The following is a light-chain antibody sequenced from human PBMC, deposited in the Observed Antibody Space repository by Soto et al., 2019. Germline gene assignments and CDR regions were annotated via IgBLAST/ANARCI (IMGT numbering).Light chain of an antibody. Sequence: IQMTQSPSSLSASVGDRVTITCRASQYIGSSLNWYQQRPGKAPKLLIFDAYKLESGVPSRFSGSGSGTEFTLTISSLQPDDFATYYCQQYLSHPSCTFGQGTKLEIE. V-gene: IGKV1-13*02. J-gene: IGKJ2*02. CDR1: QYIGSS. CDR2: DAY. CDR3: QQYLSHPSCT.